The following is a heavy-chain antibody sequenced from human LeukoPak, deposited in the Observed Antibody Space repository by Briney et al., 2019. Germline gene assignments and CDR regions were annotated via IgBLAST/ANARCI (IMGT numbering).Heavy chain of an antibody. J-gene: IGHJ4*02. CDR1: GGSISSYY. V-gene: IGHV4-59*12. CDR2: IYYSGST. Sequence: SETLSLTCTVSGGSISSYYWSWIRQPPGKGLEWIGYIYYSGSTNYNPSLKSRVTISVDRSKNQFSLKLSSVTAADTAVYYCARGAGKYLDYWGQGTLVTVSS. CDR3: ARGAGKYLDY. D-gene: IGHD2-2*01.